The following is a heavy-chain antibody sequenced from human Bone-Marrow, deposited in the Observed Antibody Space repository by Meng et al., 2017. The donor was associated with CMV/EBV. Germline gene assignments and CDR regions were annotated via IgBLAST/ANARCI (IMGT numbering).Heavy chain of an antibody. CDR3: ATAWTTVTGSRYYYGMDF. CDR1: GYTLTELS. J-gene: IGHJ6*02. D-gene: IGHD4-17*01. V-gene: IGHV1-24*01. CDR2: FDPEDGET. Sequence: ASVKVSCKVSGYTLTELSRHWVRQAPGKGLEWMGGFDPEDGETIYAQKFQGRVTMTEDTSTDTAYMELSSLRSEDTAVYYCATAWTTVTGSRYYYGMDFWGQGTTVTVSS.